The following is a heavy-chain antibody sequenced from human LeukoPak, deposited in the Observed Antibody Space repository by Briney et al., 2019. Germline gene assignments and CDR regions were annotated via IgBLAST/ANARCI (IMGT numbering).Heavy chain of an antibody. J-gene: IGHJ6*02. Sequence: SETLSLTCTVSGGSISSSSYYWGWIRQPPGKGLEWIGSIYYSGSTYYNPSLKSRVTISVDTSKNQFSLKLSSVTAADTAVYYCARGRGSSWYYYYYGMDVWGQGTTVTVSS. CDR1: GGSISSSSYY. D-gene: IGHD6-13*01. V-gene: IGHV4-39*01. CDR2: IYYSGST. CDR3: ARGRGSSWYYYYYGMDV.